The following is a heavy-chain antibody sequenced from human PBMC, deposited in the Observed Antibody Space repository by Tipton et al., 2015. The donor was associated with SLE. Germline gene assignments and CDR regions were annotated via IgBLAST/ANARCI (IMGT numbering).Heavy chain of an antibody. CDR3: ARDRDGAATLSRGVHWFVP. V-gene: IGHV3-74*01. D-gene: IGHD2-15*01. J-gene: IGHJ5*02. CDR1: GFTFSSYW. Sequence: EASGFTFSSYWMHWVRQAPGKGLVWVSRINSVGSSASYADSVKGRFTISRDNAKNTLYLQMNSLRAEDTAVYYCARDRDGAATLSRGVHWFVPWGQGTLVTVSS. CDR2: INSVGSSA.